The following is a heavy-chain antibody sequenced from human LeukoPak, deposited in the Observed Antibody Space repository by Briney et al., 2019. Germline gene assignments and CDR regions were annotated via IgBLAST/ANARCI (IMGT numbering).Heavy chain of an antibody. J-gene: IGHJ4*02. CDR2: INHSGST. Sequence: PGGSLRLSCAASGFTVSSNYMSWVRQPPGKGLEWIGEINHSGSTNYNPSLKSRVTISVDTSKNQFSLKLSSVTAADTAVYCCARWIQLWHGLTYYFDYWGQGTLVTVSS. D-gene: IGHD5-18*01. V-gene: IGHV4-34*01. CDR1: GFTVSSNY. CDR3: ARWIQLWHGLTYYFDY.